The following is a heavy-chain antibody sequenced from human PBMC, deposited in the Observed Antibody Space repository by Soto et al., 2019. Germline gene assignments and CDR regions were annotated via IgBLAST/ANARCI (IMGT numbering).Heavy chain of an antibody. J-gene: IGHJ6*02. CDR2: IIPIFPTP. D-gene: IGHD3-10*01. CDR3: AKDKDRQQLGGNYYYSMDV. V-gene: IGHV1-69*12. CDR1: GGTFRTNA. Sequence: QVQLVQSGAEVKKPGSSGKISCKASGGTFRTNAFSWVRQAPGQGLEWMGGIIPIFPTPDYPQRFQGRVTITADESKTTTYMELSSLRSEDTATYYCAKDKDRQQLGGNYYYSMDVWGQGTTVTVSS.